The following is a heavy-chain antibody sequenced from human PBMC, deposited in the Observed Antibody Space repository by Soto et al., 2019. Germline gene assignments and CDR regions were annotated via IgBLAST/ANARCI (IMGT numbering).Heavy chain of an antibody. CDR2: ISYDGSNK. Sequence: PGGSLRLSCAASGFTFSSYGMHWVRQAPGKGLEWVAVISYDGSNKYYADSVKGRFTISRDNSKNTLYLQMNSLRAEDTAVYYCAKGYNCNTLSSGFDYWGQGTLVTVSS. D-gene: IGHD1-1*01. CDR3: AKGYNCNTLSSGFDY. CDR1: GFTFSSYG. J-gene: IGHJ4*02. V-gene: IGHV3-30*18.